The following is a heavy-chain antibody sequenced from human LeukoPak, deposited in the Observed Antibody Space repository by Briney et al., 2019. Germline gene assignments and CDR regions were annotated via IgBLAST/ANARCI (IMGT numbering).Heavy chain of an antibody. V-gene: IGHV4-61*02. Sequence: PSETLSLTCTVSGGSISSGSYYWSWIRQPAGKGLEWIGRIYTSGGTNYNPSLKSRVTISVDTSKNQFSLKLSSVTAADTAVYYCARDDSTDYDFWSGSDYMDVWGKGTTVTVSS. J-gene: IGHJ6*03. CDR1: GGSISSGSYY. D-gene: IGHD3-3*01. CDR2: IYTSGGT. CDR3: ARDDSTDYDFWSGSDYMDV.